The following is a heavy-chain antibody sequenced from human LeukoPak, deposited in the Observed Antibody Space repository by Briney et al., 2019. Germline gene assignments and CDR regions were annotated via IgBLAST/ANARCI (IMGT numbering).Heavy chain of an antibody. CDR2: IWLDLSNK. J-gene: IGHJ4*02. V-gene: IGHV3-30*02. CDR3: AKDLRIAATGTTGDY. Sequence: GGSLRLSCAASGFTFSSYGMHWVRHAPGKGLERGGFIWLDLSNKFHAHSVKGRFTISRDNSKNTLYLQMNSLRADDPAVYCCAKDLRIAATGTTGDYWGQGTLVSVSS. D-gene: IGHD6-13*01. CDR1: GFTFSSYG.